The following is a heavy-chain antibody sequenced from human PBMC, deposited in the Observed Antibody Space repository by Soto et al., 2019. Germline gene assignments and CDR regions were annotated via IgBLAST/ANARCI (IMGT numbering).Heavy chain of an antibody. D-gene: IGHD3-16*01. J-gene: IGHJ3*02. CDR1: CGAISSGGYY. V-gene: IGHV4-31*03. CDR2: IYYSGST. Sequence: SETLSLTCPFSCGAISSGGYYFSWIRQHPGKGLEWIGYIYYSGSTYYNPSLKSRVTISVDTSKNQFSLKLSSVTAADTAVYYCARSYPPVDAFDIWGQGTMVTVS. CDR3: ARSYPPVDAFDI.